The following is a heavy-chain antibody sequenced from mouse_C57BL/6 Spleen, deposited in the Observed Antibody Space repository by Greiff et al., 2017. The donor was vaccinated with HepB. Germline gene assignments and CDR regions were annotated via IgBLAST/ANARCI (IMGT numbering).Heavy chain of an antibody. J-gene: IGHJ3*01. CDR3: ARSEGTGTSWFAY. CDR2: IHPNSGST. CDR1: GYTFTSYW. Sequence: QVKLQQPGAELVKPGASVKLSCKASGYTFTSYWMHWVKQRPGQGLEWIGMIHPNSGSTNYNEKFKSKATLTVDKSSSTAYMQLSSLTSEDSAVYYCARSEGTGTSWFAYWGQGTLVTVSA. D-gene: IGHD4-1*01. V-gene: IGHV1-64*01.